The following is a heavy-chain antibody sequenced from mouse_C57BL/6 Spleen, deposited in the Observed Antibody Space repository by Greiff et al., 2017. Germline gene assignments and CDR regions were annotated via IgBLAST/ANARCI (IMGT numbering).Heavy chain of an antibody. Sequence: QVQLQQPGAELVMPGASVKLSCKASGYTFTSYWMHWVKQRPGQGLEWIGEIDPSDSYTNYNQKFKGKSTLTVDKSSSTAYMQLSSLTSEDSAVXYCASRSSGLYAMDYWGQGTSVTVSS. CDR3: ASRSSGLYAMDY. CDR2: IDPSDSYT. J-gene: IGHJ4*01. CDR1: GYTFTSYW. D-gene: IGHD3-2*02. V-gene: IGHV1-69*01.